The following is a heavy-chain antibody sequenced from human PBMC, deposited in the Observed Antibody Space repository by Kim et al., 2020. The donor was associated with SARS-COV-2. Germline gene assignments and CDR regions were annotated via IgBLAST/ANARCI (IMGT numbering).Heavy chain of an antibody. CDR2: IYYSGST. J-gene: IGHJ4*02. Sequence: SETLSLTCTVSGGSISSSSYYWGWIRQPPGKGLEWIGSIYYSGSTYYNPSLKSRVTISVDTSKNQFSLKLSSVTAADTAVYYCARLLLVTTIDYWGQGTLVTVSS. CDR3: ARLLLVTTIDY. D-gene: IGHD4-17*01. CDR1: GGSISSSSYY. V-gene: IGHV4-39*01.